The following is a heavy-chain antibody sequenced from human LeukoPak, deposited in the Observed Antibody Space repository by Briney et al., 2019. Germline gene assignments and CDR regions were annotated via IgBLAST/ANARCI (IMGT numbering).Heavy chain of an antibody. V-gene: IGHV4-34*01. Sequence: SETLSLTCAVYGGSFSGYYWSWIRQPPGKGLEWIGEINHSGSTNYNPSLKSRVTISVDTSKNQFSLQLTSVTAADTAVYYCARGDYGSGTYLWGSWGQGILVTVSP. CDR2: INHSGST. CDR3: ARGDYGSGTYLWGS. D-gene: IGHD3-10*01. J-gene: IGHJ5*02. CDR1: GGSFSGYY.